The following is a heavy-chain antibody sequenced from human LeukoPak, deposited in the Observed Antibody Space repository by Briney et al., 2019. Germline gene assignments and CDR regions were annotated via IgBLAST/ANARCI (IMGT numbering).Heavy chain of an antibody. J-gene: IGHJ4*02. CDR3: ASGTVTMVDY. D-gene: IGHD3-10*01. V-gene: IGHV3-66*01. CDR2: IYSGGST. Sequence: GGSLRLSCAASGFTVSSNYMSWVRQAPGRGLEWVSVIYSGGSTYYADSVKGRFTISRDNSKNTLFLQMNSLRAGDTAVYYCASGTVTMVDYWGQGTLVTVSS. CDR1: GFTVSSNY.